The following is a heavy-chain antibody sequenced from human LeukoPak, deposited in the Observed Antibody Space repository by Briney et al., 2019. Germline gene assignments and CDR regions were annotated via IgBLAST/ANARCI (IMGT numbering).Heavy chain of an antibody. D-gene: IGHD5-12*01. CDR1: GFTFSSYA. V-gene: IGHV3-21*01. CDR3: ARCGYRGPQYNWFDP. J-gene: IGHJ5*02. Sequence: GGSLRLSCAASGFTFSSYAMSWVRQAPGKGLEWVSSISSSSYIYYADSVKGRFTISRDNAKNSLYLQMNSLRAEDTAVYYCARCGYRGPQYNWFDPWGQGTLVTVSS. CDR2: ISSSSYI.